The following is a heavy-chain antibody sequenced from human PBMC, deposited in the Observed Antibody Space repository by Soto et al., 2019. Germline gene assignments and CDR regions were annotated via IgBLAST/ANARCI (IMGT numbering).Heavy chain of an antibody. CDR3: ARAQYLADDAFDI. D-gene: IGHD2-2*01. J-gene: IGHJ3*02. CDR2: INGDGRST. V-gene: IGHV3-74*01. Sequence: EVQLVESGGGLVQPGGSLRLSCAASGFISRSYWMHWVRQVPGKGLVWVSRINGDGRSTSYADSVKGRFTISRDNAKNTLYLQMNRLRADDTAVYYCARAQYLADDAFDIWGQGAMVTVS. CDR1: GFISRSYW.